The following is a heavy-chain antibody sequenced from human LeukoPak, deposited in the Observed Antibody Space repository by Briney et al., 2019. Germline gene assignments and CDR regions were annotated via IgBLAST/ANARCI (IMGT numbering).Heavy chain of an antibody. CDR3: ARESQLWPRPDY. CDR1: GFTFSSYS. J-gene: IGHJ4*02. D-gene: IGHD5-18*01. CDR2: ISSSSTI. V-gene: IGHV3-48*01. Sequence: GGSLRLSCAASGFTFSSYSMNWVRQAPGKGLEWVSYISSSSTIYYADSVKGRFTISRDNAKNSLYLQMNSLRAEDTAVYYCARESQLWPRPDYWGQGNLVTVSS.